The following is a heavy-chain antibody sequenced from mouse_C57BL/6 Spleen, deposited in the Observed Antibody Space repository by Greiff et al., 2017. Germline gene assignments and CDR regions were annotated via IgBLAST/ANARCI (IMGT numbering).Heavy chain of an antibody. CDR3: ARGYYYGSSYYFDY. CDR1: GFTFSDYY. J-gene: IGHJ2*01. V-gene: IGHV5-16*01. D-gene: IGHD1-1*01. CDR2: INYDGSST. Sequence: EVKVVESEGGLVQPGSSMKLSCTASGFTFSDYYMAWVRQVPEKGLEWVANINYDGSSTYYLDSLKSRFIISRDNAKNILYQQMSSLKSEDTATYYCARGYYYGSSYYFDYWGQGTTLTVSS.